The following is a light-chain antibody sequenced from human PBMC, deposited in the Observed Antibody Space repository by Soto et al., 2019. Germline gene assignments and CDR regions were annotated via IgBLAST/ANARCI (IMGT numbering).Light chain of an antibody. CDR2: SVS. CDR3: LQHYTYPPT. Sequence: DIQMTQSPSALSASVGDTVTVTCRASQAIGDHLAWFQQHPGKVPQRLIYSVSTLHTGAPSRFSGSGSETDFTLTITNLQPEDFSSYFCLQHYTYPPTFGGGT. CDR1: QAIGDH. V-gene: IGKV1-17*03. J-gene: IGKJ4*01.